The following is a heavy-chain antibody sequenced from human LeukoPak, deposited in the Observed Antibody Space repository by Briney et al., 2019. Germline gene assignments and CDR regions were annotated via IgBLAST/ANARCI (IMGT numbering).Heavy chain of an antibody. Sequence: PSETLSLTCTVSGGSITSRNYYWNWIRQPPGKGLEWIGYISYSGSTHYSPSVRSRVNILRDTSKNQFSLKLTSVTAADTAVYYCARQKPFPGIAAAGFDYWGQGTLVTVSS. V-gene: IGHV4-30-4*01. D-gene: IGHD6-13*01. CDR1: GGSITSRNYY. CDR2: ISYSGST. J-gene: IGHJ4*02. CDR3: ARQKPFPGIAAAGFDY.